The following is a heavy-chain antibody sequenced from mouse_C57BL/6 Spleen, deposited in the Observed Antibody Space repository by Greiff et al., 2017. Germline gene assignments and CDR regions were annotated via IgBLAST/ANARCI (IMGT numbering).Heavy chain of an antibody. V-gene: IGHV1-74*01. CDR1: GYTFTSYW. D-gene: IGHD1-1*01. Sequence: QVQLQQPGAELVKPGASVKVSCKASGYTFTSYWMHWVKQRPGQGLEWIGRIHPSDSDTNYNQKFKGKATLTVDKSSSTAYMQLSSLTSEDAAVYYCAIPGSSYVGAYWGQGTLVTVSA. CDR2: IHPSDSDT. J-gene: IGHJ3*01. CDR3: AIPGSSYVGAY.